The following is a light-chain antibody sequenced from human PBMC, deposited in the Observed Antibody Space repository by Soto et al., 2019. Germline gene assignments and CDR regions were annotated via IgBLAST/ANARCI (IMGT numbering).Light chain of an antibody. J-gene: IGKJ1*01. CDR1: QGISNY. CDR2: AAS. CDR3: QKYNSAPRT. Sequence: DIQMTQSPSSLSASVGDRVTITCRASQGISNYLAWYQQKPGKVPKLLIYAASTLQSGVPPRFSGSGFGTDITLTISSLQPEDVATYYCQKYNSAPRTFGQGTKVEIK. V-gene: IGKV1-27*01.